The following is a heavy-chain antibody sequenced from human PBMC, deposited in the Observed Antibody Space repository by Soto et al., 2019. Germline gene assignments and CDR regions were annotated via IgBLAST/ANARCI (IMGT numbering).Heavy chain of an antibody. Sequence: SVKVSCKASGGTFNNYAINWLRQAPGQGLEWLGDISPMFGKANYAQKFQGRVKITADDSTATAYLELSSLRSEDTALYYCAREVEVHTPVFGFWGQGSLVTVSS. V-gene: IGHV1-69*13. J-gene: IGHJ4*02. CDR3: AREVEVHTPVFGF. D-gene: IGHD2-2*01. CDR2: ISPMFGKA. CDR1: GGTFNNYA.